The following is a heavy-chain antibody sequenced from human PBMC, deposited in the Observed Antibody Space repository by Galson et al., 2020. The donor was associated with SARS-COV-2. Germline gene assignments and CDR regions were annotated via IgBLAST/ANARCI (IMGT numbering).Heavy chain of an antibody. CDR1: GGSISSSSYY. CDR3: ARHSDSFGELLYWFDP. J-gene: IGHJ5*02. Sequence: SETLSLTCTVSGGSISSSSYYWGWIRQPPGKGLEWIGSIYYSGSTYYNPSLKSRVTISVDTSKNQFSLKLSSVTAADTAVYYCARHSDSFGELLYWFDPWGQGTLVTVSS. V-gene: IGHV4-39*01. CDR2: IYYSGST. D-gene: IGHD3-10*01.